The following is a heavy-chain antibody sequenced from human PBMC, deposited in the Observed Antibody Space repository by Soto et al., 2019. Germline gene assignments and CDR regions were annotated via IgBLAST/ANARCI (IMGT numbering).Heavy chain of an antibody. V-gene: IGHV3-30*18. CDR3: AKGLTGQQLVADY. CDR1: GFTFSSYG. J-gene: IGHJ4*02. Sequence: GGSLRLSCAASGFTFSSYGMHWVRQAPGKGLEWVAVISYDGSNKYYADSVKGRFTISRDNSKNTLYLQMNSLRAEDTAVYYCAKGLTGQQLVADYWGQGTLVTVSS. D-gene: IGHD6-13*01. CDR2: ISYDGSNK.